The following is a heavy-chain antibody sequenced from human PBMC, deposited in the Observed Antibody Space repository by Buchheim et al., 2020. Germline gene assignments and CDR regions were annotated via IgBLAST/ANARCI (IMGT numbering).Heavy chain of an antibody. V-gene: IGHV3-15*01. D-gene: IGHD6-19*01. CDR3: TTEAVAGLY. J-gene: IGHJ4*02. CDR2: ITSKTDGGTT. Sequence: EVQLVESGGGLVKPGGSLRLSCAASGFTFSNAWMSWVRQAPGKGLEWVGRITSKTDGGTTDYAAPVKGRFTISSDDSKNTLYLQMNSLKTEDTAVYYCTTEAVAGLYWGQGTL. CDR1: GFTFSNAW.